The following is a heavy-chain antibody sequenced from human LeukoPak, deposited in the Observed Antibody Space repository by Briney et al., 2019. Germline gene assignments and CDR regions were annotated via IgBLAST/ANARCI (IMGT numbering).Heavy chain of an antibody. CDR3: ARDAVYAMNWFDP. D-gene: IGHD2-8*01. J-gene: IGHJ5*02. V-gene: IGHV1-69*13. CDR2: IIPIFGTP. CDR1: GGTFSSYA. Sequence: GASVKVSCKASGGTFSSYAINWVRQAPGQGLEWMGGIIPIFGTPNYAQKFQGRVTIIADESTSTAYMELRSLRSEDTAVYYCARDAVYAMNWFDPWGQRTLVTVSS.